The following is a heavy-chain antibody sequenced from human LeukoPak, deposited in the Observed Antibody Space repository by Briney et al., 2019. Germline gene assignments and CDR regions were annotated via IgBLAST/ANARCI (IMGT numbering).Heavy chain of an antibody. D-gene: IGHD2-2*01. CDR1: GGTFSSYA. CDR2: IIPIFGTA. V-gene: IGHV1-69*13. Sequence: GASVKVSCKASGGTFSSYAISWVRQAPGQGLEWMGGIIPIFGTANYAQKFQGRVTITADESTSTAYMELSSLRSEDTAVYYCASWPPSIVVVPAAMFNDAFDIWGQGTMVTVSS. J-gene: IGHJ3*02. CDR3: ASWPPSIVVVPAAMFNDAFDI.